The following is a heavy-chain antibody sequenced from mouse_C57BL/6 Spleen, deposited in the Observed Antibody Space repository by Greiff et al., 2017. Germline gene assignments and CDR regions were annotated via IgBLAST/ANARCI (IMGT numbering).Heavy chain of an antibody. Sequence: EVQLQQSGPELVKPGASVKISCKASGYTFTDYYMNWVKQSHGKSLEWIGDINPNNGGTSYNQKFKGKATLTVDKSSSTAYMELRSLTSEDSAVYYCAGTYYYGREGAMDYWGQGPSVTVSS. J-gene: IGHJ4*01. CDR1: GYTFTDYY. D-gene: IGHD1-1*01. CDR3: AGTYYYGREGAMDY. V-gene: IGHV1-26*01. CDR2: INPNNGGT.